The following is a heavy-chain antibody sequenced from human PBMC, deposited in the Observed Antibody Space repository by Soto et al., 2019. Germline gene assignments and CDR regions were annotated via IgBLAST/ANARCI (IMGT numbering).Heavy chain of an antibody. CDR2: ISYDGGNE. CDR1: GFTFSHYA. Sequence: QVQLVESGGGVVQPGRSLRLSCAASGFTFSHYALHWVRQAPGKGLEWVAGISYDGGNEYYADSEKGRFTISRDSPKNTLYLQMNSLRPEDTAVYYCVKGGTTSAFSTFDIWGRETVVTVSS. D-gene: IGHD3-3*02. CDR3: VKGGTTSAFSTFDI. J-gene: IGHJ3*02. V-gene: IGHV3-30*18.